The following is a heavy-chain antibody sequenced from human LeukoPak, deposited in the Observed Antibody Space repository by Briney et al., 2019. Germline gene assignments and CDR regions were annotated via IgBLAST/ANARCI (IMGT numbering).Heavy chain of an antibody. CDR1: GGSVNSNTYY. J-gene: IGHJ4*02. D-gene: IGHD5-18*01. CDR2: IYYSGTT. CDR3: ARDLYSHNLDAEY. Sequence: PSETLSLTCIVSGGSVNSNTYYWGWIRQPPGKGLEWIASIYYSGTTYYNPSLSSRVTISIDTSKNQFSLKLSSVTAADTAVYYCARDLYSHNLDAEYWGQGTLVTVSS. V-gene: IGHV4-39*07.